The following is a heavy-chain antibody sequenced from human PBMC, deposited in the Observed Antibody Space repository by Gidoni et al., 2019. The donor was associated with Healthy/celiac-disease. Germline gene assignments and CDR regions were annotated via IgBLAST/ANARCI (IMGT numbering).Heavy chain of an antibody. Sequence: EVQLVESGGGLVQPGGSLRLSCAASGFTFSSYDMHWVRQATGKGLEWVSAIGNAGDTYYPGSVKGRFTISRENAKNSLYLQMNSLRAGDTAVYYCARGGSKWELLRGFDYWGQGTLVTVSS. CDR1: GFTFSSYD. CDR3: ARGGSKWELLRGFDY. CDR2: IGNAGDT. J-gene: IGHJ4*02. V-gene: IGHV3-13*01. D-gene: IGHD1-26*01.